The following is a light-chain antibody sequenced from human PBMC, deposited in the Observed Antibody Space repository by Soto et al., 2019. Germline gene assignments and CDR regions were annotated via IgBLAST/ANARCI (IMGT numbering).Light chain of an antibody. Sequence: EIVLTQSPGTLSLSPGERATLSCRASQSVSSSYLAWYQQKPGQAPRLLVYGASSRATGITDRFSGSGSGTDLTLTISRVEPEDFAVYYCQHYGSSPFTFGPGTRVDIK. V-gene: IGKV3-20*01. CDR2: GAS. J-gene: IGKJ3*01. CDR1: QSVSSSY. CDR3: QHYGSSPFT.